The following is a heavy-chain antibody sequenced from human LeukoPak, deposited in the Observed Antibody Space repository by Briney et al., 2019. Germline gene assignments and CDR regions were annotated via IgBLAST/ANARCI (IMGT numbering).Heavy chain of an antibody. V-gene: IGHV6-1*01. Sequence: SQTLSLTCALSRDSVSSKSAAWNWIRPSPSRGREWLGSAYYRSKGYIDYAVSVKSRITISPDTSKNQFSLQLNSVTAEDTAVYYCAREDYYDSSGYYSYWGQGTLVTVSS. CDR1: RDSVSSKSAA. D-gene: IGHD3-22*01. CDR3: AREDYYDSSGYYSY. J-gene: IGHJ4*02. CDR2: AYYRSKGYI.